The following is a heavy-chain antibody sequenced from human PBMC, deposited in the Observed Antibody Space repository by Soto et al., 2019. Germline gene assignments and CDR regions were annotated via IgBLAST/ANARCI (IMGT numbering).Heavy chain of an antibody. Sequence: GESLKISCKGSGYSFTSYLIGWVRQMPGKGLEWMGIIYPGDSDTRYSPSFQGQVTISADKSISTAYLQWSSLKASDTAMYYCARLRAGLGDYYYGMDVWGQGTTVTVSS. D-gene: IGHD1-26*01. CDR1: GYSFTSYL. CDR2: IYPGDSDT. V-gene: IGHV5-51*01. CDR3: ARLRAGLGDYYYGMDV. J-gene: IGHJ6*02.